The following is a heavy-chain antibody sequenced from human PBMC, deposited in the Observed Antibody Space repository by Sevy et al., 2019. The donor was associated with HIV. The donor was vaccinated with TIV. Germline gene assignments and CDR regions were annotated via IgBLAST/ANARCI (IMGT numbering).Heavy chain of an antibody. CDR1: GLIFSGYW. V-gene: IGHV3-7*01. Sequence: GGSLRLSCAASGLIFSGYWMSWVRQAPGKGLEWVANIKPDGSGGYYVDSVKGRFTISRDNAKSSVYLQMNSLRAEDTALFYCARGRYCSAGSCHFDYWGQGTLVTVSS. D-gene: IGHD2-15*01. CDR3: ARGRYCSAGSCHFDY. J-gene: IGHJ4*02. CDR2: IKPDGSGG.